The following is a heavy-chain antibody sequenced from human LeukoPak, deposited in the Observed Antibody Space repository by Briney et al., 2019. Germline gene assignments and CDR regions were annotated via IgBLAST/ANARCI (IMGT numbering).Heavy chain of an antibody. J-gene: IGHJ3*02. CDR3: VKDQKYGSGHDAFDI. D-gene: IGHD6-19*01. V-gene: IGHV3-23*01. CDR2: ISGRGDST. CDR1: GFTFSSYA. Sequence: GGSLRLSCAASGFTFSSYAMSWVRQAPGKGLEWVSEISGRGDSTYYADSVKGRFTISRDNSKNTLYLQMNSLRAEDTAVYYCVKDQKYGSGHDAFDIWGQGTMVTVSS.